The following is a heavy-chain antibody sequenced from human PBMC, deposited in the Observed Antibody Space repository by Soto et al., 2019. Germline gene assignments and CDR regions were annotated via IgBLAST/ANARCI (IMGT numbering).Heavy chain of an antibody. CDR2: INPNSGGT. D-gene: IGHD2-15*01. CDR1: GYTFTGYY. V-gene: IGHV1-2*04. J-gene: IGHJ6*02. CDR3: ARDGVGRYCSGGSCPSPPSYYYYYGMDV. Sequence: ASVKVSCKASGYTFTGYYMHWVRQAPGQGLEWMGWINPNSGGTNYAQKFQGWVTMTRDTSISTAYMELSRLRSDDTAVYYCARDGVGRYCSGGSCPSPPSYYYYYGMDVWG.